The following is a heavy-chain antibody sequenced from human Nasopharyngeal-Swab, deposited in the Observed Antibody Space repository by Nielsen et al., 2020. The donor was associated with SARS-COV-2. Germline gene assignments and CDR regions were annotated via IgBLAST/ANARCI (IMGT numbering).Heavy chain of an antibody. CDR2: ISWNGGST. CDR1: GFTFDDYT. D-gene: IGHD3-3*01. Sequence: GESLKISCAASGFTFDDYTMHWVRQAPGKGLEWVSLISWNGGSTVYADSVKGRFTISRDNAKNSLYLQMNSLRAEDTALYHCAREYYDGGFDPWGQGTLVTVSS. CDR3: AREYYDGGFDP. J-gene: IGHJ5*02. V-gene: IGHV3-20*01.